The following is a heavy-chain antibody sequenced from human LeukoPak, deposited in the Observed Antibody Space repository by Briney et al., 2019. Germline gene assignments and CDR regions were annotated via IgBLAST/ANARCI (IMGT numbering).Heavy chain of an antibody. CDR2: IIPIFGTA. Sequence: SVKVSCKASGGTFSSYAISWVRQAPGQGLEWMGGIIPIFGTANYAQKFQGRVTITADESTSTAYMELSSLRSEDTAVYYYATRRGKRGYSGYDSVGFDYWGQGTLVTVSS. D-gene: IGHD5-12*01. CDR3: ATRRGKRGYSGYDSVGFDY. J-gene: IGHJ4*02. V-gene: IGHV1-69*01. CDR1: GGTFSSYA.